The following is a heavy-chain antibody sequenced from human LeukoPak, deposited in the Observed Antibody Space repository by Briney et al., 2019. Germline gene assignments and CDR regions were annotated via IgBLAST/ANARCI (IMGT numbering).Heavy chain of an antibody. Sequence: SETLSLTCGVHGGSFNDYSWTWIRQSPGKGLEWIGDINHSGSTTYNPSLKSRFTMSVDASKNQFSLRLSSVTAADTAVYYCARLGLYTNSWYRYYYFDYWGQGTLVTVSS. J-gene: IGHJ4*02. CDR3: ARLGLYTNSWYRYYYFDY. D-gene: IGHD6-13*01. CDR1: GGSFNDYS. CDR2: INHSGST. V-gene: IGHV4-34*01.